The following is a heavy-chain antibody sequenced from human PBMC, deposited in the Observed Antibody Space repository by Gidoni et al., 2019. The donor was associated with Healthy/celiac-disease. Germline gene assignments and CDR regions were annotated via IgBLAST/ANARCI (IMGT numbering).Heavy chain of an antibody. V-gene: IGHV3-48*03. D-gene: IGHD2-15*01. CDR3: ASLLGCSGGSCSDY. CDR1: GFPFSSYE. Sequence: EVQLVESGGGLVQPGGSLRLLCAAPGFPFSSYEMNWVRQAPGKGLEWVSYISSSGSTIYYADSVKGRFTISRDNAKNSLYLQMNSLRAEDTAVYYCASLLGCSGGSCSDYWGQGTLVTVSS. CDR2: ISSSGSTI. J-gene: IGHJ4*02.